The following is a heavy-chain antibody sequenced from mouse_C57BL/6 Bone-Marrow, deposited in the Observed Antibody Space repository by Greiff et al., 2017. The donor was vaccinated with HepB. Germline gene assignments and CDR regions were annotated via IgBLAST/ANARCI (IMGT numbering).Heavy chain of an antibody. J-gene: IGHJ4*01. CDR1: GFSLTSYG. Sequence: QVQLQQSGPGLVQPSQSMSITCTVSGFSLTSYGVHWVRQSPGKGLEWLGVIWRGGSTDYNAAFMSRLSITKDNSKSQVFFKMNSQQADDTAIYYCAKNRGYKGAMDYWGQGTSVTVSS. D-gene: IGHD3-1*01. CDR2: IWRGGST. V-gene: IGHV2-5*01. CDR3: AKNRGYKGAMDY.